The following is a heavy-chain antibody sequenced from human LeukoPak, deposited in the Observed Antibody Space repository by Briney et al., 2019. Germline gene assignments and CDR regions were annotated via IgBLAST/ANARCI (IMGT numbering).Heavy chain of an antibody. CDR3: ARDRIGDIVVVPAALIYYYYGMDV. CDR1: GYTFTSYY. D-gene: IGHD2-2*01. J-gene: IGHJ6*02. V-gene: IGHV1-46*01. CDR2: INPSGGST. Sequence: ASVKVSCKASGYTFTSYYMHWVRQAPGQGLEWMGIINPSGGSTSYAQKFQGRVTMTRDTSTSTVYMELSSLRSEDTAVYYCARDRIGDIVVVPAALIYYYYGMDVWGQGTTVTVSS.